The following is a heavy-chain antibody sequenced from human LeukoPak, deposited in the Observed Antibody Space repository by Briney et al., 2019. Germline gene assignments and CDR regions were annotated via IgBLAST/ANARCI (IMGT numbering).Heavy chain of an antibody. CDR2: IIPIFGTA. CDR1: GGTFSSYA. D-gene: IGHD5-18*01. CDR3: ARGYSYGLGDY. J-gene: IGHJ4*02. V-gene: IGHV1-69*06. Sequence: SAKVSCKASGGTFSSYAISWVRQAPGQGLEWMGGIIPIFGTANYAQKFQGRVTITADKSTSTAYMELSSLRSEDTAVYYCARGYSYGLGDYWGQGTLVTVSS.